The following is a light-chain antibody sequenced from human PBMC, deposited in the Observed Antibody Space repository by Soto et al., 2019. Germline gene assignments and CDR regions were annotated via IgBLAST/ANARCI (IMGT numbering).Light chain of an antibody. CDR3: QQSYSTPQT. Sequence: DIHMTQSTSSLSASVGDRVTITCLTSQSVNSYLNWYQQKPGKAPKFFIYAASSLQGGVPSRFSGSGSGTDCTLTISSLQPEDVATYYCQQSYSTPQTLGQGTKVDI. CDR2: AAS. V-gene: IGKV1-39*01. CDR1: QSVNSY. J-gene: IGKJ1*01.